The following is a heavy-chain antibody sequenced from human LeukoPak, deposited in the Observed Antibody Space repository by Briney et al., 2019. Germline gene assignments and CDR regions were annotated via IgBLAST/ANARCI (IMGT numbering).Heavy chain of an antibody. CDR2: IYPGDSDT. CDR1: GYTFAKYW. Sequence: GESLKISCQASGYTFAKYWIGWVRQMPGKGLEWMGIIYPGDSDTRYSPSFQGQVTISADKSISTAYLQWSSLKASDTAMYYCARLDNWVRENRLDYWGQGTLVTVSS. D-gene: IGHD3-10*01. V-gene: IGHV5-51*01. J-gene: IGHJ4*02. CDR3: ARLDNWVRENRLDY.